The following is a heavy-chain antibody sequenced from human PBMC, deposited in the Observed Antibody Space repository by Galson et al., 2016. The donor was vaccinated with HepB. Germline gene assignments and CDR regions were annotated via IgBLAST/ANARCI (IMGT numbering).Heavy chain of an antibody. J-gene: IGHJ4*02. CDR2: ITPRSTM. CDR1: GFIFGTYS. D-gene: IGHD3-10*01. CDR3: AKEKGLGWFGGGSDS. V-gene: IGHV3-69-1*01. Sequence: SLRLSCAASGFIFGTYSMNWIRQAPGKGLEWVSSITPRSTMSYADSVKGRFIISRDNSKSMLFLQMKSLTAEDTAVYYCAKEKGLGWFGGGSDSWGQGTQVTVSS.